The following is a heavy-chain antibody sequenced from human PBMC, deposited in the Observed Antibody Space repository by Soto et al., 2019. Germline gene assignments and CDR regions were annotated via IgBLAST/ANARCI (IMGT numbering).Heavy chain of an antibody. V-gene: IGHV4-34*01. CDR3: ARGYTYYDILTGYYKDYYYYMDV. CDR2: INHSGST. Sequence: SETLSLTCAVYGGSFSGYYGSWIRQPPGKGLEWIGEINHSGSTNYNPSLKSRVTISVDTSKNQFSLKLSSVTAADTAVYYCARGYTYYDILTGYYKDYYYYMDVWGKGTTVTVSS. CDR1: GGSFSGYY. D-gene: IGHD3-9*01. J-gene: IGHJ6*03.